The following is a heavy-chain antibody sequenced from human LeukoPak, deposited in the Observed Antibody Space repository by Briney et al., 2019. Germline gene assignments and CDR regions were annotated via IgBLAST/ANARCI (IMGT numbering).Heavy chain of an antibody. CDR2: IYTSGST. D-gene: IGHD3-22*01. CDR1: GGSISSYY. V-gene: IGHV4-4*07. J-gene: IGHJ3*02. CDR3: ARNSYFDNSGEGAFDI. Sequence: SETLSLTCTVSGGSISSYYWSWIRQPAGKGLEWIGLIYTSGSTNYNPSLKSRVTMSVDTSKNQFSLKLSSVTAADTAVYYCARNSYFDNSGEGAFDIWGQGTMVTVSS.